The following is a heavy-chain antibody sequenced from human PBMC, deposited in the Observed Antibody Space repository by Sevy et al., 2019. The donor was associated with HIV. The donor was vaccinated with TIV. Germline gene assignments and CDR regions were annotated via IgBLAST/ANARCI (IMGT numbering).Heavy chain of an antibody. Sequence: GGSLRLSCVGSGFSFSYYGIHWVRQSPGKGLDWVAVISHDGINEYYADSVKGRFTISRDNSKNTVYLEMNSLRSEDTAMYFCANAYSGSYSHSYLYALDVWGQGTTVTVSS. CDR1: GFSFSYYG. D-gene: IGHD1-26*01. J-gene: IGHJ6*02. CDR3: ANAYSGSYSHSYLYALDV. V-gene: IGHV3-30*18. CDR2: ISHDGINE.